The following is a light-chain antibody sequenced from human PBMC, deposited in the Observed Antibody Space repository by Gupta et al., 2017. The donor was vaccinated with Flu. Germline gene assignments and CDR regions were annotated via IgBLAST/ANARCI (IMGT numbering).Light chain of an antibody. CDR3: QNYGNEPLT. V-gene: IGKV1-27*01. CDR2: WAP. Sequence: PLSLSASVGDRVTITCRASRGIANYLAWYQQRPGRLPKLRIYWAPTLELGVPCLFICRPAATHFIPTISSLQAEFVTTYYCQNYGNEPLTFGHGTKVEIK. J-gene: IGKJ4*01. CDR1: RGIANY.